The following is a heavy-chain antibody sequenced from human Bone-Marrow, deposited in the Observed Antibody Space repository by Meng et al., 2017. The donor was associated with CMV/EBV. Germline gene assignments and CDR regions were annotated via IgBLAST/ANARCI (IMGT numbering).Heavy chain of an antibody. Sequence: ASVKVSCKASGYTFTGHYMHWVRQAPGQGLEWMGWMNPNSGNTGYAQKFQGRVTITRNTSISTAYMELSSLRSEDTAVYYCAREGYCSSTSCYGHAFDIWGQGTMVTVSS. D-gene: IGHD2-2*01. CDR3: AREGYCSSTSCYGHAFDI. CDR1: GYTFTGHY. J-gene: IGHJ3*02. CDR2: MNPNSGNT. V-gene: IGHV1-8*03.